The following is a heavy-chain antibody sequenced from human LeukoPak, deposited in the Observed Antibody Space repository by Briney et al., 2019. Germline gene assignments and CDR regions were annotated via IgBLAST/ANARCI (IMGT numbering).Heavy chain of an antibody. V-gene: IGHV3-7*01. CDR1: GFTFSSYW. CDR3: ARCGRGSYDWGKY. Sequence: PGGSLRLSCAASGFTFSSYWMSWVRQAPGKGLEWVANIKQDGSEKYYVDSVKGRFTISRDNAKNSLYLQMNSLRAEDTAVYYCARCGRGSYDWGKYWGQGTLVTVSS. D-gene: IGHD1-26*01. CDR2: IKQDGSEK. J-gene: IGHJ4*02.